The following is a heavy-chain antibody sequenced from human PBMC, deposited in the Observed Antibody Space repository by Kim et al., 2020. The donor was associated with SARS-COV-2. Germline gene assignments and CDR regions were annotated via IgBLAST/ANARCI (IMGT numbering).Heavy chain of an antibody. D-gene: IGHD3-10*01. CDR1: GGTFSSYA. CDR2: IIPIFGTA. CDR3: ARDLSARSAWYFDL. V-gene: IGHV1-69*13. Sequence: SVKVSCKASGGTFSSYAISWVRQAPGQGLEWMGGIIPIFGTANYAQKFQGRVTITADESTSTAYMELSSLRSEDTAVYYCARDLSARSAWYFDLWGRGTLVTVSS. J-gene: IGHJ2*01.